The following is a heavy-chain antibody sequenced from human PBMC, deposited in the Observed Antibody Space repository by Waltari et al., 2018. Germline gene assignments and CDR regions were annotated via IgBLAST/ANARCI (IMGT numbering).Heavy chain of an antibody. D-gene: IGHD1-7*01. Sequence: EVQLVESGGGLVQPGGSLRLSCAAPGFTFSSYSMNWVRQAPGKGLEWVSYISSSSSTIYYADSVKGRFTISRDNAKNSLYLQMNSLRAEDTAVYYCARSTWDNWNFYYFDYWGQGTLVTVSS. V-gene: IGHV3-48*01. CDR1: GFTFSSYS. CDR3: ARSTWDNWNFYYFDY. J-gene: IGHJ4*02. CDR2: ISSSSSTI.